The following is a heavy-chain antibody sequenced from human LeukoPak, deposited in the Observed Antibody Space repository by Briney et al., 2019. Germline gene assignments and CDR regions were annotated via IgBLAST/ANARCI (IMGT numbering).Heavy chain of an antibody. D-gene: IGHD3-10*01. Sequence: ASVKVSCKASGYTFIDYYIRWVRQAPGQGLEWMGWINPKSGGTNSAQKFQGRVTMTRDTSISTASMELRSLTSDDTAVFYCARADPSLFYYGPGTWYYFDNWGQGTLVTVSS. CDR2: INPKSGGT. J-gene: IGHJ4*02. CDR3: ARADPSLFYYGPGTWYYFDN. V-gene: IGHV1-2*02. CDR1: GYTFIDYY.